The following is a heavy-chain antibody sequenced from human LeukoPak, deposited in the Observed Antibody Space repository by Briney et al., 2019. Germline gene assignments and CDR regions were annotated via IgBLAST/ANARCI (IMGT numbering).Heavy chain of an antibody. Sequence: GGSLRLSCAASAFTFSNYWMSWVRQAPGKGLEWVANIKEDGSEKYYVDSVKGRFTISRDNAKNSLYLQMNSLRVEDTAVYYCARDRTYYYDSSGYYEDYWGRGTLVTVSS. D-gene: IGHD3-22*01. J-gene: IGHJ4*02. CDR2: IKEDGSEK. CDR1: AFTFSNYW. CDR3: ARDRTYYYDSSGYYEDY. V-gene: IGHV3-7*01.